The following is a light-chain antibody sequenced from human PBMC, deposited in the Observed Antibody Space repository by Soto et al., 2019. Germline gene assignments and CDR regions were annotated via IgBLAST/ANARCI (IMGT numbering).Light chain of an antibody. J-gene: IGKJ4*01. Sequence: TQSPATLSVSPGERATLSCRASQSISTKLAWYQQKPGQAPRLLIYGASTRATGIPVRFSGSGSGTEFTLTITSLQFEDFAVYYCQEYNDWRPITFGGGTKV. V-gene: IGKV3-15*01. CDR2: GAS. CDR1: QSISTK. CDR3: QEYNDWRPIT.